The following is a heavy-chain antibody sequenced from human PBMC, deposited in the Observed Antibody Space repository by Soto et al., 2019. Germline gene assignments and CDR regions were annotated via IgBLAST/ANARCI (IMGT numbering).Heavy chain of an antibody. CDR2: VNHSGST. Sequence: PSETLSLTCAVSGGSISSGGYSWIWIRQAPGKGLEWIGEVNHSGSTNYSPSLKSRVTMSVGTSKNQFSLKLSSVTAADTAVYYCARDSTRRGACDIWGQGTLVTVSS. V-gene: IGHV4-61*08. CDR3: ARDSTRRGACDI. J-gene: IGHJ3*02. D-gene: IGHD2-2*01. CDR1: GGSISSGGYS.